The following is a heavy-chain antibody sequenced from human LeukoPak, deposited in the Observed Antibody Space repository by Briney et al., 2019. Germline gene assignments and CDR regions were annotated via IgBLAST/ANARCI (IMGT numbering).Heavy chain of an antibody. Sequence: TGGSLRLSCAASGFTFSSYAMRWVRQAPGKGLEWVAVISYDGSNKYYADSVKGRFIISRDNSKNTLYLQMNSLRAEDTAVYYCARDRGRGRGLVVITPTAFDIWGQGTMVTVSS. CDR1: GFTFSSYA. D-gene: IGHD3-22*01. CDR3: ARDRGRGRGLVVITPTAFDI. V-gene: IGHV3-30-3*01. CDR2: ISYDGSNK. J-gene: IGHJ3*02.